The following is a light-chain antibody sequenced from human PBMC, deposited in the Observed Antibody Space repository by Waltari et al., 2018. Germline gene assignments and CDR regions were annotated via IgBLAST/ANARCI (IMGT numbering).Light chain of an antibody. J-gene: IGLJ3*02. CDR1: SSDVGTYKL. CDR2: KVF. CDR3: CSCVRSGEM. V-gene: IGLV2-23*02. Sequence: QSALTQPASVSGSPGQSITISCTGPSSDVGTYKLVSWYQQHPGKAPKLIIYKVFKRPSVVSVRFSGSQSGNTASLTVSVLQAEDEAYYYCCSCVRSGEMFGEGTKLTVL.